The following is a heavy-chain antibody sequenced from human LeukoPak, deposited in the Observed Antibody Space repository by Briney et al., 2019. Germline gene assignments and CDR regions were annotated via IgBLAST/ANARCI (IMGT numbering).Heavy chain of an antibody. CDR1: GGSISSGGYY. CDR2: IYYSGST. Sequence: SQTLSLTCTVSGGSISSGGYYWSWIRQHPGKGLEWIGYIYYSGSTYYNPSLKSRVTISVDTSKNQFSLKLSSVTAADTAVYYCARGPYDYVWGSYRYAYFDYWGQGTLVTVSS. J-gene: IGHJ4*02. CDR3: ARGPYDYVWGSYRYAYFDY. V-gene: IGHV4-31*03. D-gene: IGHD3-16*02.